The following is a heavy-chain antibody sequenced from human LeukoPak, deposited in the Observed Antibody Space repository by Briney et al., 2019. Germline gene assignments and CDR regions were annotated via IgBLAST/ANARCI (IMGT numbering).Heavy chain of an antibody. J-gene: IGHJ6*03. CDR1: GFTFSSYG. CDR3: AKGSKAVLFTRDRYMDV. V-gene: IGHV3-30*02. CDR2: LRYDGTNK. D-gene: IGHD6-19*01. Sequence: GGSLRLSCEVSGFTFSSYGMTWVRQAPGKGLEWVAFLRYDGTNKYYADSVKGRFTISRDNSKNTLYLQMNSLRAEDTAVYYCAKGSKAVLFTRDRYMDVWGKGTTVTISS.